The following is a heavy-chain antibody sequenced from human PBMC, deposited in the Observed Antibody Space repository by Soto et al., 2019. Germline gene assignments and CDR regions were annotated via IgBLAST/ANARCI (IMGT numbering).Heavy chain of an antibody. CDR2: IIPIFGTA. CDR1: GGTFSSYA. CDR3: ARVKVGATPPDAFDI. D-gene: IGHD1-26*01. Sequence: SVKVSCKSSGGTFSSYAISWVRQAPGQGLEWMGGIIPIFGTANYAQKFQGRVTITADKSKSTAYMELSSLRSEDKAVYYRARVKVGATPPDAFDIWGQGKMVTVPS. V-gene: IGHV1-69*06. J-gene: IGHJ3*02.